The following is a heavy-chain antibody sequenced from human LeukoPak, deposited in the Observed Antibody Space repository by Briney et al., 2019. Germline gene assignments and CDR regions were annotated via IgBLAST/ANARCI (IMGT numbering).Heavy chain of an antibody. CDR1: GFTSSSYA. V-gene: IGHV3-30*04. CDR3: AKEQGIAVAGPKGYFQH. D-gene: IGHD6-19*01. CDR2: ISYDGSNK. Sequence: GGSLRLSCAASGFTSSSYAMHWVRQAPGKGLEWVAVISYDGSNKYYADSVKGRFTISRDNSKNTLYLQMNSLRAEDTAVYYCAKEQGIAVAGPKGYFQHWGQGTLVTVSS. J-gene: IGHJ1*01.